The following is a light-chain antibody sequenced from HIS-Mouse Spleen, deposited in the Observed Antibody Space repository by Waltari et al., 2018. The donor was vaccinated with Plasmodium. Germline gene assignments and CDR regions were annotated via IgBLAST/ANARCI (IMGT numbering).Light chain of an antibody. CDR3: CSYAGSSTFV. V-gene: IGLV2-23*03. J-gene: IGLJ3*02. CDR1: RSHVGSSNL. CDR2: EGS. Sequence: SALTQPASVSGSPGQSLTISCTGTRSHVGSSNLVSWYQQHPGKAPKLMIYEGSKRPSGVSNRFSGSKSGNTASLTISGLQAEDEADYYCCSYAGSSTFVFGGGTKLTVL.